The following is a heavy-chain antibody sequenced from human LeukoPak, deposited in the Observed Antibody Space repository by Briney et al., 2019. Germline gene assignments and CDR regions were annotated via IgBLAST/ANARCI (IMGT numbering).Heavy chain of an antibody. J-gene: IGHJ4*02. CDR2: IYYSGST. D-gene: IGHD6-19*01. CDR3: ASTFTVAGTLFYDY. Sequence: PSETLSLTCTVSGGSISSSSYYWGWIRQPPGKGLEWIGSIYYSGSTYYNPSLKSRVTISVDTFKNQFSLKLSSVTAADTAVYYCASTFTVAGTLFYDYWGQGTLVTVSS. CDR1: GGSISSSSYY. V-gene: IGHV4-39*01.